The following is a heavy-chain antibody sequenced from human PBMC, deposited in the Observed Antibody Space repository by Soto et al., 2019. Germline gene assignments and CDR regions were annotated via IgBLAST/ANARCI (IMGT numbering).Heavy chain of an antibody. CDR2: INPNSGGT. J-gene: IGHJ4*02. D-gene: IGHD2-2*01. Sequence: ASVKVSCKASGYTFTGYYMHWVRQAPGQGLEWMGWINPNSGGTNYAQKFQGRVTMTRDTSISTAYMGLSRLSSVSAADTAIYHCARDRRYCTTTNCLNYFDSWGQGTLVTVSS. CDR1: GYTFTGYY. CDR3: ARDRRYCTTTNCLNYFDS. V-gene: IGHV1-2*02.